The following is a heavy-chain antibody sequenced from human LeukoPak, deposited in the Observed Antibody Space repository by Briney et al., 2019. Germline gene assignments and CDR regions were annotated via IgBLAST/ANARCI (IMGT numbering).Heavy chain of an antibody. V-gene: IGHV3-23*01. CDR2: ISGSGGST. CDR1: GFTFSSYA. J-gene: IGHJ4*02. D-gene: IGHD1-26*01. CDR3: AKGGVGATGSRFDY. Sequence: GGSLRLSRAASGFTFSSYAMSWVRQAPGKGLEWVSAISGSGGSTYYADSVKGRFTISRDNSKNTLYLQMNSLRAEDTAVYYCAKGGVGATGSRFDYWGQGTLVTVSS.